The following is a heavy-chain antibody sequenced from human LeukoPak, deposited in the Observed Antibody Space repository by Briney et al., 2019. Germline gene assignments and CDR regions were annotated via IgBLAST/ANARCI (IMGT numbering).Heavy chain of an antibody. D-gene: IGHD2-21*01. CDR3: VKITSVTGGDC. V-gene: IGHV3-23*01. J-gene: IGHJ4*02. Sequence: GGSLRLSCATSGFTFSSYAMSWVRQAPGKGLEWVSAIKDNGGSTVYADSVKGRFTISRDNSKNTLYLQMSSLRAEDTAVYYCVKITSVTGGDCWGQGTRLTVSS. CDR1: GFTFSSYA. CDR2: IKDNGGST.